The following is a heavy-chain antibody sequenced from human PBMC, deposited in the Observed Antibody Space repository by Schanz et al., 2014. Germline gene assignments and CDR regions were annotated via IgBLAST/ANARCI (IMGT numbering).Heavy chain of an antibody. CDR2: MSWNAGSL. CDR1: GFRFDDYA. Sequence: EVQLEESGGGLVKPGGSLRLSCVASGFRFDDYAMHWVRQAPGKGLEWVSGMSWNAGSLGYGDSVKGRFTISRDNAKNSLYLQMNGLRAEDTAVFYCARDGAELYYFDDWGQGTLVTVSS. V-gene: IGHV3-9*01. CDR3: ARDGAELYYFDD. J-gene: IGHJ4*02. D-gene: IGHD1-1*01.